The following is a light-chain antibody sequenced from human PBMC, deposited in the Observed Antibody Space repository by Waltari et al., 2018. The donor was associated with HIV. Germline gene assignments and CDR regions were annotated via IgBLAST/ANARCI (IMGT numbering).Light chain of an antibody. CDR2: RAS. J-gene: IGKJ5*01. CDR3: QQYHTDPS. Sequence: DIHMTQSPSTLSAFVGDRVFITCRASQPISNCLAWYQQKPGKAPQLLIHRASSLESGVSSRFSGSGSGTEFTLIIDTLQVDDFATYYCQQYHTDPSFGQGTRLEFK. V-gene: IGKV1-5*03. CDR1: QPISNC.